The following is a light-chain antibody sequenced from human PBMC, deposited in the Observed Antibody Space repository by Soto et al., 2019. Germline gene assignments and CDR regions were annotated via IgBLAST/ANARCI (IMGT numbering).Light chain of an antibody. CDR2: AAS. CDR1: QNIRNF. J-gene: IGKJ1*01. CDR3: QQSYSYIRA. Sequence: EIQMTQSPSSLSVSVGDTVTSTCRASQNIRNFLHWYQQKPGKAPKLLIFAASNLKSGVPSRFTASGSGTDFTLIISGLQPEDLATYYCQQSYSYIRAFGQGTTVEI. V-gene: IGKV1-39*01.